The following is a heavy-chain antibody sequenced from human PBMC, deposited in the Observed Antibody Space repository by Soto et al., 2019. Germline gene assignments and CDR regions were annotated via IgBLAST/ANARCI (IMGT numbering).Heavy chain of an antibody. CDR3: ARHSMGELSTDYFDY. Sequence: SETLSLTCTVSGGSISNYYWSWIRQPPGKGLEWFAYINGSGDTNYSPSLKSRVTISVDTSKNQFSLKLSSVAAADTAVYYCARHSMGELSTDYFDYWGQGTLVTVSS. CDR2: INGSGDT. J-gene: IGHJ4*02. D-gene: IGHD3-16*02. V-gene: IGHV4-59*08. CDR1: GGSISNYY.